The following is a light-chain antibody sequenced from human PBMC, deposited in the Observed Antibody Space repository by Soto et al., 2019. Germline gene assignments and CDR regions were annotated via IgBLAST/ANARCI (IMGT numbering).Light chain of an antibody. CDR2: DSS. V-gene: IGKV3-11*01. CDR1: QSVGTY. J-gene: IGKJ4*01. Sequence: EIVLTQSQATLSLSPGERATFFCRASQSVGTYFAGSQQKPGQAPRLLSYDSSNRATGIPARFSGSGSGTDFTLTISSLEPEDFAVYYCQQRSDWPSTFGGGTKVEIK. CDR3: QQRSDWPST.